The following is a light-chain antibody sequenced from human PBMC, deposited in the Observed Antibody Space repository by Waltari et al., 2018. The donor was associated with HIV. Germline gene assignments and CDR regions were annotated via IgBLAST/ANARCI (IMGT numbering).Light chain of an antibody. CDR3: SSYVTGGSLL. J-gene: IGLJ3*02. CDR2: NTN. V-gene: IGLV2-14*01. CDR1: DLDIGIYDY. Sequence: QSALTQPASVSGSPGQSVTISCIGSDLDIGIYDYISWYHHPPDRAPRLVVFNTNSRPSGSPFRFAGSKSGNTASLTISGLQADDEGVYYCSSYVTGGSLLFGGGTQVTV.